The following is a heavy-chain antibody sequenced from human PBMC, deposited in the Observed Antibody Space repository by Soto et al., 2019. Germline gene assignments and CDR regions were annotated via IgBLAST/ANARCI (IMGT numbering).Heavy chain of an antibody. D-gene: IGHD3-22*01. CDR1: GFPFSSYS. CDR2: ISSSSSYI. V-gene: IGHV3-21*01. J-gene: IGHJ4*02. Sequence: GGSLRLSCAASGFPFSSYSMNWVRQAPGKGLEWVSSISSSSSYIYYADSVKGRLTISRDNAKNSLYLQMNSLRAEDTAVYYCARGLYYYDSSGYYGNWGQGTLVTVSS. CDR3: ARGLYYYDSSGYYGN.